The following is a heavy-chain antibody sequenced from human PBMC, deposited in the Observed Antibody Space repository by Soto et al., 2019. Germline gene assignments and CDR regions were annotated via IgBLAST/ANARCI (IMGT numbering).Heavy chain of an antibody. CDR1: GGSVSSGSYY. CDR2: IYYSGST. Sequence: SETLSLTCTVSGGSVSSGSYYWSWIRQPPGKGLEWIGYIYYSGSTNYNPSLKSRVTISVDTSKNQFSLKLSSVTAADTAVYYCARRGSSLGFDYCGPGTLVTVSS. CDR3: ARRGSSLGFDY. V-gene: IGHV4-61*01. J-gene: IGHJ4*02. D-gene: IGHD1-26*01.